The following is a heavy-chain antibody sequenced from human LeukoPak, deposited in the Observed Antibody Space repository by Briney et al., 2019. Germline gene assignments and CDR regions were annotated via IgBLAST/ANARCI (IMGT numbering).Heavy chain of an antibody. Sequence: GGSLRLSCAASGFTFSDYYMSWIRQAPGKGLEWVSYISSSGSTIYYADSVKGRFTISRDNAKNSLYLQMNSLRAEDTAVYYCARDLSSSGYYYDAFDIWGQGTMVTVSS. D-gene: IGHD3-22*01. CDR1: GFTFSDYY. J-gene: IGHJ3*02. CDR2: ISSSGSTI. CDR3: ARDLSSSGYYYDAFDI. V-gene: IGHV3-11*04.